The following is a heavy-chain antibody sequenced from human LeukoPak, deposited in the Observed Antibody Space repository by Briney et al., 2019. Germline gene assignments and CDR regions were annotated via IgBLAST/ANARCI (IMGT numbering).Heavy chain of an antibody. CDR1: GFSFRTYS. CDR2: IGGSGSFI. V-gene: IGHV3-48*01. J-gene: IGHJ4*02. Sequence: GGSLRLSCAASGFSFRTYSIIWVRQAPGKGLEWVSHIGGSGSFIYYADSVKGRFTISRDNANNSVFLQMNSLRAEDTAVYYCAKVRVAAAGFIDYWGQGTLVTVSS. CDR3: AKVRVAAAGFIDY. D-gene: IGHD6-13*01.